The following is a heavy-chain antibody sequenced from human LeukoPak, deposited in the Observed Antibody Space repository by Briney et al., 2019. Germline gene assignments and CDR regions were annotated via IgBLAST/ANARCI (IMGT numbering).Heavy chain of an antibody. D-gene: IGHD2-2*01. CDR2: INHSGST. J-gene: IGHJ4*02. Sequence: SETLSLTCAVYGGSFSGYYWSWIRQPPGKGLEWIGEINHSGSTNYNPSLKSRVTISVDTSKNQFSRKLSSVTAADTAVYYCARALGYCSSTSCPPPYYFDYWGQGTLVTVSS. CDR1: GGSFSGYY. CDR3: ARALGYCSSTSCPPPYYFDY. V-gene: IGHV4-34*01.